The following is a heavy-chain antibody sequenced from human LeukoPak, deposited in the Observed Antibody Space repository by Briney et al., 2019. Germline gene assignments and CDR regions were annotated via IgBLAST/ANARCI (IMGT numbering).Heavy chain of an antibody. D-gene: IGHD1-1*01. CDR3: ARQTGTPLPSIFDY. Sequence: GGSLRLSCAASGFTVSSNYMSWVRQAPGKGLEWVSVIYSGGSTYYADSVKGRFTISRDNSKNTLYLQMNSLRAEDTAVYHCARQTGTPLPSIFDYWGQGTLVTVSS. CDR2: IYSGGST. CDR1: GFTVSSNY. V-gene: IGHV3-53*01. J-gene: IGHJ4*02.